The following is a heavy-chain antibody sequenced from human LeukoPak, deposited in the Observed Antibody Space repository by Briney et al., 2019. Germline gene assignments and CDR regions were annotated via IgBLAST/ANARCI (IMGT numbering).Heavy chain of an antibody. CDR2: INHSGST. D-gene: IGHD6-13*01. CDR3: ARSAGAANRSLWYYYGMDV. Sequence: SETLSLTCAVYGGSFSGYYWSWIRQPPGKGLEWIGEINHSGSTNYNPSLKSRVTISVDTSKNQFSLKLSSVTAADTAVYYCARSAGAANRSLWYYYGMDVWGQGTTVTVSS. CDR1: GGSFSGYY. V-gene: IGHV4-34*01. J-gene: IGHJ6*02.